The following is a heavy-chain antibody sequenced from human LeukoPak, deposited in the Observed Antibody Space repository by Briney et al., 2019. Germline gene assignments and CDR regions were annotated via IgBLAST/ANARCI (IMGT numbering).Heavy chain of an antibody. D-gene: IGHD2-15*01. V-gene: IGHV3-74*01. CDR2: NNGDGSTT. CDR1: GFNLSGYW. Sequence: GGSLRLSCVASGFNLSGYWMYWVRQAPGKGLMYISRNNGDGSTTNYADVVKGRFTMSRDNVKNTLYLQMNSLRVEDTAVYYCARDPRNVGLAPWGQGTLVTVSS. J-gene: IGHJ5*02. CDR3: ARDPRNVGLAP.